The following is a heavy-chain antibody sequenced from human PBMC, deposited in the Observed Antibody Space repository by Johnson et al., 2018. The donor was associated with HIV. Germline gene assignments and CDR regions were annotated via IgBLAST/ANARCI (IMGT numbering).Heavy chain of an antibody. Sequence: DVQLVESGGGLVQPGGSLRLSCAASGFTFSSYAMSWVRQAPGKGLEWVSVIYSGGSTYYADSVKGRFTISRDKSKNMVYLQMNSLRAEDTAVYYCAREARILFTGHAFDIWGQGTMVTVSS. V-gene: IGHV3-66*02. CDR2: IYSGGST. CDR1: GFTFSSYA. J-gene: IGHJ3*02. D-gene: IGHD3-3*01. CDR3: AREARILFTGHAFDI.